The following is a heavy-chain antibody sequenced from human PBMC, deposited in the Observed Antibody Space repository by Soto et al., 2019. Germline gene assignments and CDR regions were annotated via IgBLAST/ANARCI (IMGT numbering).Heavy chain of an antibody. CDR2: IKQDGSEQ. D-gene: IGHD3-10*01. V-gene: IGHV3-7*04. CDR3: ARAPTFYYGIDV. CDR1: GFTFSNYW. Sequence: GGSLRLSCAGSGFTFSNYWMTWVRQAPGIGLEWVGIIKQDGSEQYYVDSVKGRFTISRDNAKNSLYLQMISLRAEDTAVYYCARAPTFYYGIDVWGQGTTVTVSS. J-gene: IGHJ6*02.